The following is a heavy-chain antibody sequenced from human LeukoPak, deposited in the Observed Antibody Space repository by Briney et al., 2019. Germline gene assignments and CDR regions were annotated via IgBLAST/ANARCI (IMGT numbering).Heavy chain of an antibody. D-gene: IGHD5-24*01. V-gene: IGHV3-23*01. Sequence: GASLRLSCAASGFTFSSYAMSWVRQAPGKGLDWVSAISGSGGSTYYADSVKGRFTISRDNSKNTLYLQMNSLRAEDTAVYYCAKSLGRWLPYGMDVWGQGTTVTVSS. J-gene: IGHJ6*02. CDR3: AKSLGRWLPYGMDV. CDR2: ISGSGGST. CDR1: GFTFSSYA.